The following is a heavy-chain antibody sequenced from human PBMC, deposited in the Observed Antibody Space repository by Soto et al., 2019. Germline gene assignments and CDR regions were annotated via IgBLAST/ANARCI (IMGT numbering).Heavy chain of an antibody. CDR3: ARGGWGFSSSDDGFDV. J-gene: IGHJ3*01. D-gene: IGHD6-6*01. CDR2: ILYDGVNK. CDR1: EFTFGTYA. Sequence: QVQVEESGGGVVQPGRSLRLSCAASEFTFGTYAMHWVRQAPGKGLEWVAVILYDGVNKYEADSVEGRFIISRDSSKNTLYLQMNSLRAEGTAMYYCARGGWGFSSSDDGFDVWGQGTMVTVSA. V-gene: IGHV3-30-3*01.